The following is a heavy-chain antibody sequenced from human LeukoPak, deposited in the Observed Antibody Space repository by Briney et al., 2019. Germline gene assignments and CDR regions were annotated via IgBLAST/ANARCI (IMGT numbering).Heavy chain of an antibody. D-gene: IGHD6-19*01. CDR1: GYTLTELS. Sequence: ASVXXSCKVSGYTLTELSMHWVRQAPGKGVEWMGGFDPEDGETVYAQKFQGRVTMTEDTSTDTAYMELSSLRSEDTAVYYCATVTPSSSGWYYDYRGQGTLVTVSS. V-gene: IGHV1-24*01. J-gene: IGHJ4*02. CDR2: FDPEDGET. CDR3: ATVTPSSSGWYYDY.